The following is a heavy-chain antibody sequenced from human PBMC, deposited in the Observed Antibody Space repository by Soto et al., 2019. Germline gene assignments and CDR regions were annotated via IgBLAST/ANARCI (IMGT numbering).Heavy chain of an antibody. CDR1: GYTFTSYG. CDR3: AREKGSSGWYVLDAFDI. Sequence: ASVKVSCKASGYTFTSYGISWVRQAPGQGLEWMGWISAYNGNTNYAQKLQGRVTKTTDTSTSTAYMELRSLRSDDTAVYYCAREKGSSGWYVLDAFDIWGQGTMVTVSS. D-gene: IGHD6-19*01. V-gene: IGHV1-18*01. J-gene: IGHJ3*02. CDR2: ISAYNGNT.